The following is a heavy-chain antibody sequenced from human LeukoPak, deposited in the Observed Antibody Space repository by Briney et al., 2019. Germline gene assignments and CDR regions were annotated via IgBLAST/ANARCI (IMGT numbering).Heavy chain of an antibody. CDR2: IIPILGIA. V-gene: IGHV1-69*04. Sequence: SVKVSCKASGYTFTGYYMHWVRQAPGQGLEWMGRIIPILGIANYAQKFQGRVTITADKSTSTAYMELSSLRSEDTAVYYCARGYRRDGYNFNYWGQGTLVTVSS. CDR1: GYTFTGYY. CDR3: ARGYRRDGYNFNY. D-gene: IGHD5-24*01. J-gene: IGHJ4*02.